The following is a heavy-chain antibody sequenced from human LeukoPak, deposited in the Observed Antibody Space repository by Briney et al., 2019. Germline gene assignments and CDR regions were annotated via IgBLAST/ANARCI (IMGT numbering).Heavy chain of an antibody. CDR2: IYYSGST. CDR3: ARDSGGRDAFDI. V-gene: IGHV4-59*01. D-gene: IGHD3-10*01. CDR1: GGSSSSYY. J-gene: IGHJ3*02. Sequence: PSETLSLTCTVSGGSSSSYYWSWIRQPPGKGLEWIGYIYYSGSTNYNPSLKSRVTISVDTSKNQFSLKLSSVTAADTAVYYCARDSGGRDAFDIWGQGTMVTVSS.